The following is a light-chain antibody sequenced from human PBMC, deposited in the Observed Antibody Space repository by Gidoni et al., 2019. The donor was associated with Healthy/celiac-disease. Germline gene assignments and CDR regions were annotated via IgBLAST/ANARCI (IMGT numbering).Light chain of an antibody. CDR3: SSYTSSSTPVV. J-gene: IGLJ2*01. V-gene: IGLV2-14*03. Sequence: QSSLTQPASVSGSPGQSITISCTGPSRDVGGYNYFSWYQHHPGKAPKLMIYDVSNRPSGVSNRFSGSKSGNTASLTISGLQAEDEADYYCSSYTSSSTPVVFGGGTKLTVL. CDR1: SRDVGGYNY. CDR2: DVS.